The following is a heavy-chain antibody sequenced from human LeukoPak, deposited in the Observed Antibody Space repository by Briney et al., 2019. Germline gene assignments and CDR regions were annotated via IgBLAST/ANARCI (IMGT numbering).Heavy chain of an antibody. CDR3: ARGCTNGICYISYYYGMDV. J-gene: IGHJ6*02. Sequence: GASVKVSCKASGFTFTSSAVQWVRQARGQRLEWIGWIVVGSGNTNYAQKFQERVTITRDMSTSTAYMELSSLRSEDTAVYYCARGCTNGICYISYYYGMDVWGQGTTVTVSS. CDR1: GFTFTSSA. CDR2: IVVGSGNT. V-gene: IGHV1-58*01. D-gene: IGHD2-8*01.